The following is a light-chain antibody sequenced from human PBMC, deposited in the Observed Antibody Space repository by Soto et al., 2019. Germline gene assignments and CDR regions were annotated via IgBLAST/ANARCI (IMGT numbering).Light chain of an antibody. CDR1: RDIVTS. CDR2: AAS. CDR3: QQSYSWGT. Sequence: DIQMTQSPSSLSASVGDRVIITCRASRDIVTSLNWYQQRPGKSPKILIYAASTLQRGVPSRFSGSGSGTDFNLTISSLQPEDYATYYCQQSYSWGTFAQGTKVDSK. J-gene: IGKJ1*01. V-gene: IGKV1-39*01.